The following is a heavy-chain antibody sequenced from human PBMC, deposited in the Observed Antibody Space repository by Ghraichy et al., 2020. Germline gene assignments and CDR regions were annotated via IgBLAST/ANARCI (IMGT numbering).Heavy chain of an antibody. CDR3: EKAWGYCSGGTCPSYNWFDP. CDR2: ISANGGST. D-gene: IGHD2-15*01. J-gene: IGHJ5*02. V-gene: IGHV3-23*01. CDR1: GFTFSSYV. Sequence: GGSLRLSCAASGFTFSSYVMSWVRQAPGKGLEWVSSISANGGSTYYADSVKGRFIISRDNSKDTLYLLMNSVRAEDAATYYCEKAWGYCSGGTCPSYNWFDPWGQGTLVTVSS.